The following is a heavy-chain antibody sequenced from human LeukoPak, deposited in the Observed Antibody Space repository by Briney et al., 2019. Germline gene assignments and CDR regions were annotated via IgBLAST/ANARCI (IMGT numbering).Heavy chain of an antibody. Sequence: PGGSLRLSCAASGFTFSSYAMSWVRQAPGKGLEWVSAISGSGGSTYYADSVKGRFTISRDNSKNTLYLQMNSLRAEDTAVYYCARDSAAAGPHYYYGMDVWGQGTTVTVSS. D-gene: IGHD6-13*01. CDR2: ISGSGGST. J-gene: IGHJ6*02. CDR1: GFTFSSYA. CDR3: ARDSAAAGPHYYYGMDV. V-gene: IGHV3-23*01.